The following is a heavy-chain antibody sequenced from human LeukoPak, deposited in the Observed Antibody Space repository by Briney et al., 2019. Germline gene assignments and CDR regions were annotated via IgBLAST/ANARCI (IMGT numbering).Heavy chain of an antibody. CDR3: AGINDYGDPTGAFDI. J-gene: IGHJ3*02. Sequence: GGSLRLSCAASGFTFSSYSMNWVRQAPGKGLEWVSSISSSSSYIHYTDSVKGRFTISRDNAKNSLYLQMNSLRVEDTAVYYCAGINDYGDPTGAFDIWGQGTMVTVSS. D-gene: IGHD4-17*01. CDR1: GFTFSSYS. CDR2: ISSSSSYI. V-gene: IGHV3-21*01.